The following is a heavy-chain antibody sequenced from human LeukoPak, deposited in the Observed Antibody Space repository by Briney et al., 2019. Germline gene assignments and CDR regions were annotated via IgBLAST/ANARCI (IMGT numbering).Heavy chain of an antibody. D-gene: IGHD2-15*01. CDR3: AKARGFCSGGSCYNPFDP. Sequence: QTGGSLRLSCAASGFTFSSYAMSWVRQAPGKGLEWVSGISGSDGSTYYADSVKGRFTISRDNSKNTLYVQMSSLRAEDTAVYYCAKARGFCSGGSCYNPFDPWGQGTLVTVSS. CDR1: GFTFSSYA. V-gene: IGHV3-23*01. CDR2: ISGSDGST. J-gene: IGHJ5*02.